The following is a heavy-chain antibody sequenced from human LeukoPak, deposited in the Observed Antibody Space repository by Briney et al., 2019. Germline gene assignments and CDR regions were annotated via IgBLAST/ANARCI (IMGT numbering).Heavy chain of an antibody. Sequence: GGSLRLSCAASGFTFSSYAMHWVRQAPGKGLEWVAVISYDGSNKYYADSVKGRFTISRDNSKNTLYLQMNSLRAEDTAVYYCEIGECRTRTSCYAGSWFDPWGQGTLVTVSS. D-gene: IGHD2-2*01. V-gene: IGHV3-30-3*01. CDR2: ISYDGSNK. CDR1: GFTFSSYA. J-gene: IGHJ5*02. CDR3: EIGECRTRTSCYAGSWFDP.